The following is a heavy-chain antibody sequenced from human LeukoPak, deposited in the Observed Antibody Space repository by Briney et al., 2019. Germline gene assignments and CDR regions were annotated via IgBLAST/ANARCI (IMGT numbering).Heavy chain of an antibody. Sequence: GESLKISCKGSGYSFTSYWIGWVRQMPGKGLEWMGIIYPGDSDTRYSPSFQGQVTISADKSISTAYLQWSSLKASDTAMYYCARMNDYGDYTRTSGPSFDYWGQGTLVTVSS. V-gene: IGHV5-51*01. CDR1: GYSFTSYW. D-gene: IGHD4-17*01. CDR3: ARMNDYGDYTRTSGPSFDY. J-gene: IGHJ4*02. CDR2: IYPGDSDT.